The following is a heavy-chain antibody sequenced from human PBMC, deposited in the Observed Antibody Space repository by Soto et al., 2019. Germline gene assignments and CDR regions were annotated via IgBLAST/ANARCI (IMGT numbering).Heavy chain of an antibody. D-gene: IGHD3-10*01. J-gene: IGHJ4*02. V-gene: IGHV3-30*18. CDR2: ISYDGSNK. Sequence: QVQLVESGGGVVQPGRSLRLSCAASGFTFSSYGMHWVRQAPGKGLEWVAVISYDGSNKYYADSVKGRFTISRDNSKNTLYLQMNSLRAEDTAVYYCAKGRLLWFRELLISYWGQGTLVTVSS. CDR1: GFTFSSYG. CDR3: AKGRLLWFRELLISY.